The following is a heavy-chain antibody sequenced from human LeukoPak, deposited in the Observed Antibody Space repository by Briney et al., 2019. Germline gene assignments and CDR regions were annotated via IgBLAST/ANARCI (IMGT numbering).Heavy chain of an antibody. D-gene: IGHD3-9*01. Sequence: GGSLRLSCAASGFTFSSCAMSWVRQAPGKGLEWVSAISGSGGSTYYADSVKGRFTISRDNSKNTLYLQMNSLRAEDTAVYYCARGAAYYDILTGYNAFDYWGQGTLVTVSS. J-gene: IGHJ4*02. V-gene: IGHV3-23*01. CDR3: ARGAAYYDILTGYNAFDY. CDR1: GFTFSSCA. CDR2: ISGSGGST.